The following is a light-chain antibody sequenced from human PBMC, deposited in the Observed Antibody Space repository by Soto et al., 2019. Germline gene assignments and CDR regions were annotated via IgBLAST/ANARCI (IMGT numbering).Light chain of an antibody. CDR1: QDIRSS. CDR2: GAS. J-gene: IGKJ4*01. CDR3: QQDSSWPLT. Sequence: EIVMTQSPATLSVSPGERVTLSCRASQDIRSSLAWYQQKPGQAPRLLIYGASIRATGVPATFSGSGSGTELTLSISSLQSQHLGVYYCQQDSSWPLTFGGGTKLDI. V-gene: IGKV3-15*01.